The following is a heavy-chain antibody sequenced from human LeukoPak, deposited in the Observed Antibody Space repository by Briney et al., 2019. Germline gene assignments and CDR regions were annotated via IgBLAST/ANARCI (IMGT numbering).Heavy chain of an antibody. D-gene: IGHD5-12*01. Sequence: SETLSLTCTVSGGSISSYYWSWIRQPPGKGLEWIGYISYSGSTNYNPSLKSRVTISVDTSKNQFSLKLSSVTAADTAVYYCARGLRRWLRDPFEYWGQGTLVTVSS. CDR3: ARGLRRWLRDPFEY. V-gene: IGHV4-59*12. CDR1: GGSISSYY. J-gene: IGHJ4*02. CDR2: ISYSGST.